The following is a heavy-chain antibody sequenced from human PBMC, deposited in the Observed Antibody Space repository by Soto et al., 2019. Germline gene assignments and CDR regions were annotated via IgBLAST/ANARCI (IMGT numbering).Heavy chain of an antibody. CDR1: GGSFSSYI. D-gene: IGHD3-16*01. CDR2: IIPIFGSA. Sequence: QVQLVQSGAEVKKPGSSVKVSCKASGGSFSSYIISWVRQAPGQGLEWMGEIIPIFGSANYAQRFQGRVTITADESTSTAYMDLSSLRSEDTAVYYCARAFASNKYWFYPWGQGTLVTVSS. CDR3: ARAFASNKYWFYP. V-gene: IGHV1-69*01. J-gene: IGHJ5*02.